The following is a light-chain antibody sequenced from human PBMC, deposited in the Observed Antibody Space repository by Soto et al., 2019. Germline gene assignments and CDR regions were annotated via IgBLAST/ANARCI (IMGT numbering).Light chain of an antibody. J-gene: IGLJ3*02. Sequence: QSALTQPASVSASPGQSITISCTGTSTDVGCYNYVSWYQQYPGKAPKLIIYEVSNRPSGVSDRFSGFKFANTASLTISGLQSADDANYYCSSYTSRSTLVFGGGTQLAVL. V-gene: IGLV2-14*01. CDR1: STDVGCYNY. CDR2: EVS. CDR3: SSYTSRSTLV.